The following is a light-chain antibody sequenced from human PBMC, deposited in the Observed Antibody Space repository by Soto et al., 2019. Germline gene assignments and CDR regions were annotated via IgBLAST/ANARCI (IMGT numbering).Light chain of an antibody. CDR1: HSISNY. CDR2: DAS. Sequence: EIVLTQSPATLSLSPGERATLSCRASHSISNYLAWYQQKPGQAPRLLIYDASTRATGIPARFSGSGSGTDFTLTISSLQPDDFAVYYCQQFSSYPLTCGGGTKVDIK. J-gene: IGKJ4*01. CDR3: QQFSSYPLT. V-gene: IGKV3-11*01.